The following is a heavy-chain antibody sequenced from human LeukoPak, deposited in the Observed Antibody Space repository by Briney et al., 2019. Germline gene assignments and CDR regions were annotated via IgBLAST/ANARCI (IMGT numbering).Heavy chain of an antibody. CDR3: ASPPSHSLGGDY. V-gene: IGHV3-7*01. Sequence: PGGSLRLSCTASGFTFGTYWMSWVRHPPGKGLEWVAKTNQDGTEKYYVDSVKGRFTISRDNSKNTLYLQMNSLRAEDTAVYYCASPPSHSLGGDYWGQGTLVTVSS. CDR2: TNQDGTEK. D-gene: IGHD5-18*01. CDR1: GFTFGTYW. J-gene: IGHJ4*02.